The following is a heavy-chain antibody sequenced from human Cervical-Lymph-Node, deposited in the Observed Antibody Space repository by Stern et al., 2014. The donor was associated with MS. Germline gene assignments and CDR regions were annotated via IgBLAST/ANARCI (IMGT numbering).Heavy chain of an antibody. V-gene: IGHV4-31*03. Sequence: QVQLQESGPGLVKPSQTLSLTCTVSGGSIRSGGYYWSWIRPHPGKGLEWIGYIYYSGSTYYNPSLKSRVTISVDTSKNQFSLKLSSVTAADTAVYYCARVSYDFWSGYYVFDYWGQGTLVTVSS. CDR1: GGSIRSGGYY. D-gene: IGHD3-3*01. CDR3: ARVSYDFWSGYYVFDY. CDR2: IYYSGST. J-gene: IGHJ4*02.